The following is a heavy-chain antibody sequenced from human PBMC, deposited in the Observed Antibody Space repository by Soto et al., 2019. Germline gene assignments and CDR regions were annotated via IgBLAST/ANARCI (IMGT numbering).Heavy chain of an antibody. CDR3: AKDLPPLRFWGSDAFDI. V-gene: IGHV3-23*01. CDR2: ISGSGGST. Sequence: GGSLRLSCAASGFTFSSYAMNWVRQAPGKGLEWVSAISGSGGSTYYADSVKGRFTISRDNSKNTLYLQMNSLRAEDTAVYYCAKDLPPLRFWGSDAFDIWGQGTMVTVSS. J-gene: IGHJ3*02. CDR1: GFTFSSYA. D-gene: IGHD3-16*01.